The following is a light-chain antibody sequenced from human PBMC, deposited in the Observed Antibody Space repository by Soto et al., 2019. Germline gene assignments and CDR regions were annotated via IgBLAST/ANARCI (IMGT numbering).Light chain of an antibody. J-gene: IGLJ1*01. CDR2: NVS. Sequence: QSVLTQPASVSGSPGQSITISCTGTSSDVGGYNYVAWYQQHPGKAPKLLIYNVSNRPSGVSNRFSGSKSGNTASLTISVLQAEDEADYYCTSYTNRYTYVFGTGTKVTVL. CDR1: SSDVGGYNY. V-gene: IGLV2-14*01. CDR3: TSYTNRYTYV.